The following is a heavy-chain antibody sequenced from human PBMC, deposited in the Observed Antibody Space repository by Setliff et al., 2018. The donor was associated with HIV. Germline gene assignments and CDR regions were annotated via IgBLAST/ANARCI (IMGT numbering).Heavy chain of an antibody. CDR2: IDTSEST. J-gene: IGHJ4*02. CDR1: GGSISSYY. CDR3: ARAAHYYDSSGPPGY. D-gene: IGHD3-22*01. V-gene: IGHV4-4*07. Sequence: SETLSLTCTVSGGSISSYYWNWIRQSAGKGLEWIGRIDTSESTNYNPSLKSRVTMSVDTSKNQFSLKLSSVTAADTAVYYCARAAHYYDSSGPPGYWGQGTLVTVSS.